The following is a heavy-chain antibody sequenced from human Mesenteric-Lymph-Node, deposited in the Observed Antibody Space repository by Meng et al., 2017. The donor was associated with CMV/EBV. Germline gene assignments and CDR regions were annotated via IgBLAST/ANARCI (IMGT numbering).Heavy chain of an antibody. V-gene: IGHV5-51*01. Sequence: GESLKISCKGSGYSFIFYWIGWVRQMPGKGLEWMGTIYPGDSDTRYSPSFQGQVTISADKSISTAYLQWSSLKASDSAMYYCVISGSYGSDFDYWGQGTLVTVSS. CDR3: VISGSYGSDFDY. J-gene: IGHJ4*01. CDR2: IYPGDSDT. D-gene: IGHD5-18*01. CDR1: GYSFIFYW.